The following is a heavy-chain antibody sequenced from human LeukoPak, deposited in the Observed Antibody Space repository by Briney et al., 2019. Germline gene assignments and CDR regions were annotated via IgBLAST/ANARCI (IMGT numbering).Heavy chain of an antibody. CDR3: ARVAKYSSGWYNY. J-gene: IGHJ4*02. D-gene: IGHD6-19*01. V-gene: IGHV4-34*01. CDR1: GGSFSGYY. CDR2: INHSGST. Sequence: PSETLSLTCAVYGGSFSGYYWSWIRQPPGKGLEWIGEINHSGSTNYNPSLKSRVTISVDTSKNQFSLKLSSVTAADTAVYYCARVAKYSSGWYNYWGQGTLVTVSS.